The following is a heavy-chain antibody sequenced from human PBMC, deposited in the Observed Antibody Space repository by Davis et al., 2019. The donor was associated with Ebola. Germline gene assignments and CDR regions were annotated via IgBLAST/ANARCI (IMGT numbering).Heavy chain of an antibody. CDR3: ARDGQWLTPHIDY. CDR1: GFTFSSYG. CDR2: ISYDGSNK. Sequence: GGSLRLSCAASGFTFSSYGMHWVRQAPGKGLEWVAVISYDGSNKYYADSVKGRFTISRDNSKNTLYLQMNSLRAEDTAVYYCARDGQWLTPHIDYWGQGTLVTVSS. V-gene: IGHV3-30*03. D-gene: IGHD6-19*01. J-gene: IGHJ4*02.